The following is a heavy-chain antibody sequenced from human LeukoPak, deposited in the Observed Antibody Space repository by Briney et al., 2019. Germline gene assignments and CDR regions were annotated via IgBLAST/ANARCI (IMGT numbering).Heavy chain of an antibody. CDR1: GFTFSSYS. V-gene: IGHV3-48*04. D-gene: IGHD6-6*01. CDR3: ARDGQQLVGGYYYYYMDV. Sequence: GGSLRLSCAASGFTFSSYSMNWVRQAPGKGLEWVSYISSSSSTIYYADPVKGRFTISRDNAKNSLYLQMNSLRAEDTAVYYCARDGQQLVGGYYYYYMDVWGKGTTVTVSS. CDR2: ISSSSSTI. J-gene: IGHJ6*03.